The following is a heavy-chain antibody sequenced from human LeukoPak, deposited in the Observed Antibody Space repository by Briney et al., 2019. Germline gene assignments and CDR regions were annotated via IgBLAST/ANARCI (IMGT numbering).Heavy chain of an antibody. V-gene: IGHV4-59*12. Sequence: PSETLSLTCTVSGGSISSYYWSWIRQPPGKGLEWIGYIYYSGSTNYNPSLKSRVTISVDTSKNQFSLKLSSVTAADTAVYYCARDLYYDSSVGGQGTLVTVSS. CDR3: ARDLYYDSSV. CDR1: GGSISSYY. D-gene: IGHD3-22*01. J-gene: IGHJ4*02. CDR2: IYYSGST.